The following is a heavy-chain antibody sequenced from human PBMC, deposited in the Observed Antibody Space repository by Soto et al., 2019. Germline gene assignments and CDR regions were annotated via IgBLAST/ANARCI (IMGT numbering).Heavy chain of an antibody. CDR2: INPNGGGT. D-gene: IGHD2-2*01. V-gene: IGHV1-2*04. J-gene: IGHJ6*02. Sequence: QVQRVQSGAEVKKPGASVKVSCKASGYTFTGYYMHWVRQAPGQGLEWMGWINPNGGGTNYAQKFQGWVTTTRDTTISTAYTELSTLTSDDTAVYYCARAIGYCYCCSCPHSYYYMDVWGQGTTVTVSS. CDR1: GYTFTGYY. CDR3: ARAIGYCYCCSCPHSYYYMDV.